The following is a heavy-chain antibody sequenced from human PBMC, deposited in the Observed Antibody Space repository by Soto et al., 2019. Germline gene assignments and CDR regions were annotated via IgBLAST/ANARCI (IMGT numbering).Heavy chain of an antibody. CDR1: GYTFTSYG. CDR3: ARDSPFVLAAAHDHYWFDP. D-gene: IGHD6-13*01. CDR2: ISAYNGNT. J-gene: IGHJ5*02. Sequence: QVQLVQSGAEVKKPGASVKVSCKASGYTFTSYGISWVRQAPGQGLEWLGWISAYNGNTNYAQKLQGRVTMTTETSTRPASMELRRFRADDTAVYYCARDSPFVLAAAHDHYWFDPGGQGTLVTVSS. V-gene: IGHV1-18*01.